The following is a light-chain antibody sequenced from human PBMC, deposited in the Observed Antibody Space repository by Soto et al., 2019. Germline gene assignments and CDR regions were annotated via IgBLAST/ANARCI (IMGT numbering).Light chain of an antibody. CDR3: QQDKSDSTWT. J-gene: IGKJ1*01. CDR2: DAS. CDR1: QSISSW. V-gene: IGKV1-5*01. Sequence: DIQMTQSPSTLSASVGDRVTITCRASQSISSWLAWYQQKPGKAPKLLIYDASRLESGVPSRVSGSGSGTEFTLAISSLQPDDGATYYCQQDKSDSTWTFGQGTKVEIK.